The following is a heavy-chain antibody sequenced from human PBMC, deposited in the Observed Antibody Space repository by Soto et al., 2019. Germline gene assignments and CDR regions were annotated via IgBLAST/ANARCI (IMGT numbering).Heavy chain of an antibody. V-gene: IGHV3-23*01. CDR2: ISGSGGST. J-gene: IGHJ6*02. CDR1: GFTFSSYA. Sequence: EVQLLESGGGLVQPGGSLRLSCAASGFTFSSYAMSWVRQAPGKGLEWVTAISGSGGSTNYADSVKGRLTITRDNTKNTLYLKMNSLRAEDTAVYYCAKGQRAGIVVGYGMDVWGQGTTVTVSS. D-gene: IGHD2-2*01. CDR3: AKGQRAGIVVGYGMDV.